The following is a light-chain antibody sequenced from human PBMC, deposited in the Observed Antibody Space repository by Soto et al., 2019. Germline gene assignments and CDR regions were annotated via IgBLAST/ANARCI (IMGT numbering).Light chain of an antibody. CDR3: MQSVQAPWT. V-gene: IGKV2-28*01. CDR2: LGS. J-gene: IGKJ1*01. Sequence: DIVVTQSPLSLPVTPGEPASISCRSSRSLLHSNGYNYLDWYLQKPGQSPQLLIYLGSNRASGVPDRFRGSGSGTDFTLKISRVEAEDVGVYYCMQSVQAPWTFGQGTKVEIK. CDR1: RSLLHSNGYNY.